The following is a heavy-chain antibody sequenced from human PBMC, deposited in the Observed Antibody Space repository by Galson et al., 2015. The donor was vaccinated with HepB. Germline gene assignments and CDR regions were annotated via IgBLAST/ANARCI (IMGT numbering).Heavy chain of an antibody. CDR2: FSSDGGST. CDR1: GFTFSSYW. J-gene: IGHJ5*02. Sequence: SLRLSCAASGFTFSSYWMHWVRKVPGKGLVWVPRFSSDGGSTTYADSVKGRFTISRDNAKNTLYLQMNSLRGEDTAVYYCAVYCSSTSCYTSIPSWGQGTLVTVSS. CDR3: AVYCSSTSCYTSIPS. V-gene: IGHV3-74*01. D-gene: IGHD2-2*02.